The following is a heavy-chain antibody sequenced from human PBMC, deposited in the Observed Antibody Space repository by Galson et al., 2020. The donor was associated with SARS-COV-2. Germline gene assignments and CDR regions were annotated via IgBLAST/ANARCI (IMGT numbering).Heavy chain of an antibody. Sequence: GGSLRLSCKGSGDSFTSKWIGWVRQMPGKGLEWMGIIYPDDSDTRYSTSFQGQVTLSVDKSISTTYLQWNSLKASDSAMYYCARSMTSSSLDICFDYWCQGTLVTVAS. V-gene: IGHV5-51*01. CDR2: IYPDDSDT. CDR1: GDSFTSKW. CDR3: ARSMTSSSLDICFDY. J-gene: IGHJ4*02. D-gene: IGHD6-13*01.